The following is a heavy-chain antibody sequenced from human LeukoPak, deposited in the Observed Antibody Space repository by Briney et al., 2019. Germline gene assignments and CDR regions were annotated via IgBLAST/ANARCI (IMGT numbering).Heavy chain of an antibody. Sequence: SETLSLTCTVSGGSISSYHWSWIRQPPGKGLERIGYIYYSGTTNYNPSLKSRVTISVETSKNLFSLKLSSVTAADTALYYCARVYSCGSGSYYFDYWGQGSLVTVSS. D-gene: IGHD3-10*01. CDR3: ARVYSCGSGSYYFDY. V-gene: IGHV4-59*01. CDR2: IYYSGTT. J-gene: IGHJ4*02. CDR1: GGSISSYH.